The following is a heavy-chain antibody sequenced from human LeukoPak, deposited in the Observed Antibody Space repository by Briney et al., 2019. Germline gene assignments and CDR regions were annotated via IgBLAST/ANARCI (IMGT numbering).Heavy chain of an antibody. Sequence: GGSLRLSCVASGFTFKTDWMSWVRQAPGKGPEWVASIKDDGSEIYYVDSVRGRFTISRDNAKNSLYLQMNSLRAEDTAVYYCAREWNWGQGSLVTVSS. V-gene: IGHV3-7*01. CDR2: IKDDGSEI. CDR1: GFTFKTDW. CDR3: AREWN. J-gene: IGHJ4*02.